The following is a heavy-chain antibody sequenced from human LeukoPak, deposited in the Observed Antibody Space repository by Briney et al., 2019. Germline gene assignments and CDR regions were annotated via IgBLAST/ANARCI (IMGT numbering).Heavy chain of an antibody. D-gene: IGHD2/OR15-2a*01. V-gene: IGHV3-23*01. J-gene: IGHJ4*02. CDR2: ISGSGGST. Sequence: PGGSLRLSCAASGFTFSIYAMSWVRQAPGKGLEWVSAISGSGGSTYYADSVKGRFTISRDTSKNTLFLQMNSLRAEDTAVYYCAKDGQVIGSPDYFDYWGQGTLVTVSS. CDR3: AKDGQVIGSPDYFDY. CDR1: GFTFSIYA.